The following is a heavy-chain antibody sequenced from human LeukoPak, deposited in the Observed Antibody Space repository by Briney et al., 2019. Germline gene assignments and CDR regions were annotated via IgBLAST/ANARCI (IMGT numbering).Heavy chain of an antibody. J-gene: IGHJ4*02. V-gene: IGHV3-20*04. D-gene: IGHD3-10*01. CDR3: ARLTYYYGSGGKYYFDY. CDR1: GFTFDDYG. CDR2: INWNGGPT. Sequence: GGSLRLSCAASGFTFDDYGMSWVRHAPGKGLEWVSGINWNGGPTGYADSVKGRFTISRDNAKKSLYLQMNSLRAEDTALYYCARLTYYYGSGGKYYFDYWGQGTLVTVSS.